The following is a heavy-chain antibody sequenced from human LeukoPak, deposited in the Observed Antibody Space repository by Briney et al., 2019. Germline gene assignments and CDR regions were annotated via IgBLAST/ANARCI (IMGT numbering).Heavy chain of an antibody. CDR3: ARGPRFEAFDI. Sequence: GGSLRLSCEASGFTFSSYTMHWVRQAPGKGLEWVSSITGSSNYIYYGDSMKGRFTISRDNAGNSVYLQMNSLRAEDTALYYCARGPRFEAFDIWGQGTMLTVSS. J-gene: IGHJ3*02. CDR1: GFTFSSYT. CDR2: ITGSSNYI. V-gene: IGHV3-21*01.